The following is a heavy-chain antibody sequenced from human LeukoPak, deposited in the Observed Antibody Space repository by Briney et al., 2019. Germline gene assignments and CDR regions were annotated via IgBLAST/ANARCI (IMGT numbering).Heavy chain of an antibody. J-gene: IGHJ4*02. CDR3: ARAPGYSSSWLSN. CDR1: GFTFSSYA. D-gene: IGHD6-13*01. V-gene: IGHV3-23*01. CDR2: ISGSGGST. Sequence: PGGSLRLSCAASGFTFSSYAMSWVRQAPGKGLEWVSAISGSGGSTYYADSVKGRFTISRDNSKNTLYVQMNSLRAEDTAVYFCARAPGYSSSWLSNWGQGTLVTVSS.